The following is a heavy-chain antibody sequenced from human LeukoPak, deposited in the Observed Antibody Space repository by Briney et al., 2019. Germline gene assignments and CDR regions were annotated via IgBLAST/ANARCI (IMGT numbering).Heavy chain of an antibody. CDR3: ARGSPYGSGKTYYYMDV. V-gene: IGHV1-18*01. CDR1: GYTFTSYG. J-gene: IGHJ6*03. Sequence: GASVKVSCKASGYTFTSYGISWVRQAPGQGLEWMGWISAYNGNTNYAQKLQGRVTMTTDTSTSTAYMELRSLRSDDTAVYYCARGSPYGSGKTYYYMDVWGKGTTVTVS. CDR2: ISAYNGNT. D-gene: IGHD3-10*01.